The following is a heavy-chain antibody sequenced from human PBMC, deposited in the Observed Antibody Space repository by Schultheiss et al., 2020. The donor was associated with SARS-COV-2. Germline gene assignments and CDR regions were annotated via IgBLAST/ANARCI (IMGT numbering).Heavy chain of an antibody. CDR1: GGSFSGYY. CDR3: ATLPTASYYYYGMDV. J-gene: IGHJ6*02. V-gene: IGHV4-34*01. CDR2: IYYSGST. Sequence: SETLSLTCAVYGGSFSGYYWSWIRQPPGKGLEWIGSIYYSGSTYYNPSLKSRVTISVDTSKNQFSLKLSSVTAADTAVYYCATLPTASYYYYGMDVWGQGTTVTVSS.